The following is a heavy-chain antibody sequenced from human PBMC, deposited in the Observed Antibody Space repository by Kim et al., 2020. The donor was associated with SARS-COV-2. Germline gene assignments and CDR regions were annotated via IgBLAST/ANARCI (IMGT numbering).Heavy chain of an antibody. CDR3: ARGGAGTIFGGVMG. CDR2: IYYSGST. Sequence: SETLSLTCTVSGGSISSGDYYWSWIRQPPGKGLEWIGYIYYSGSTYYNPSLKSRVTISVDTSKNQFSLKLSSVTAADTAVYYCARGGAGTIFGGVMGWGQGTLVTVSS. CDR1: GGSISSGDYY. D-gene: IGHD3-3*01. J-gene: IGHJ4*02. V-gene: IGHV4-30-4*01.